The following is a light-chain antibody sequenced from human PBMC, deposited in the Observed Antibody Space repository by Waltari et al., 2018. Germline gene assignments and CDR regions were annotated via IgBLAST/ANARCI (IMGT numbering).Light chain of an antibody. CDR3: QQTYNILPLA. J-gene: IGKJ4*01. CDR1: QSVSTC. V-gene: IGKV1-39*01. CDR2: GAS. Sequence: DIQMTQSPSSLSASVGDRITITCRASQSVSTCLNWYQQKPGKAPNLLLYGASTLQSGVPSRFSGSGVGTDFTLTIDGLQPEDFATYYCQQTYNILPLAFGGGTRVEIK.